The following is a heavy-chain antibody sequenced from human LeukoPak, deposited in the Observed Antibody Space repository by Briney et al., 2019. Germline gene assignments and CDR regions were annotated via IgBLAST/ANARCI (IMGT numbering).Heavy chain of an antibody. CDR1: GFTFSTYW. CDR2: VSADGSTT. D-gene: IGHD5-24*01. J-gene: IGHJ5*02. CDR3: ARGFDGYPFGWWFDP. Sequence: QSGGSLRLSCVVSGFTFSTYWMHWVRQAPGKGLVWVSRVSADGSTTIYADSVKGRFTISRDNGINTVYLQMNSLRAEDTAVYYCARGFDGYPFGWWFDPWGQGTLVTASS. V-gene: IGHV3-74*01.